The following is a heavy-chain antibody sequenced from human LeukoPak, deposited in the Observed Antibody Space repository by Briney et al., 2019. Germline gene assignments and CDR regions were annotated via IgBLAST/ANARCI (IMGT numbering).Heavy chain of an antibody. J-gene: IGHJ3*02. V-gene: IGHV3-15*01. CDR2: IKSKTDGGTT. D-gene: IGHD3-3*01. CDR1: GFTFRNAW. Sequence: GGSLRLSCAASGFTFRNAWMSWVRQAPWKGLEWVDRIKSKTDGGTTDYAAPVNGRFTISRDDSKNTLYLQMNSLKTEDTAVYYCTTYDFWSVSYAFEIWGQGTMVTVSS. CDR3: TTYDFWSVSYAFEI.